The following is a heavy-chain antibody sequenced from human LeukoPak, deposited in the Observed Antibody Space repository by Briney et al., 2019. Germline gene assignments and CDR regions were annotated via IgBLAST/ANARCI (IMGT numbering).Heavy chain of an antibody. CDR3: ARHYGP. CDR2: IYDSGSP. J-gene: IGHJ5*02. D-gene: IGHD3-10*01. V-gene: IGHV4-39*01. CDR1: GGSIRSSYYY. Sequence: TSSETLSLTCTVSGGSIRSSYYYWGWISQPPGKGLEWIGSIYDSGSPSYHPSLKSPVTISVDTSKNHFSLKLNSVTAADTAVYYCARHYGPWGQGTLVTVSS.